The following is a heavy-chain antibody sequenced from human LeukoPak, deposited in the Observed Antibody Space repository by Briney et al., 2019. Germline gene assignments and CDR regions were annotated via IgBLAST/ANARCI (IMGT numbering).Heavy chain of an antibody. CDR3: AREGPGRLWE. Sequence: GGSLRLSCAASGFTFSSYGMHWVRQAPGKGLEWVAFIRHDGGNKYYADSLKGRLTISRDNSKNTLYLQMNSLRPEDTAVYYCAREGPGRLWEWGQGTLVTVSS. J-gene: IGHJ4*02. CDR2: IRHDGGNK. D-gene: IGHD3-10*01. V-gene: IGHV3-30*02. CDR1: GFTFSSYG.